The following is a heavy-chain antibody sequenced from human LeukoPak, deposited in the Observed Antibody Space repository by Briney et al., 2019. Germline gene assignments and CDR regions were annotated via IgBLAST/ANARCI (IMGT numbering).Heavy chain of an antibody. CDR2: IYYSEST. CDR3: ARVYTGADGMDV. J-gene: IGHJ6*02. D-gene: IGHD1-26*01. Sequence: PSETLSLTCTVSGGSISSYYWSWIRQPPGKGLEWIGYIYYSESTNYNPSLKSRVTISVDTSKNQFSLKLSSVTAADTAVYYCARVYTGADGMDVWGQGTTVTVSS. V-gene: IGHV4-59*12. CDR1: GGSISSYY.